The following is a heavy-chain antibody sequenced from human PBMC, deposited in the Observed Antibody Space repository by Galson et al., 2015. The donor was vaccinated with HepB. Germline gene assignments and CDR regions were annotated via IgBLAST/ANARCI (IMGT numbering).Heavy chain of an antibody. CDR3: ARGSGIYCSGGSCLPKYYFDY. CDR2: ISYDGSNK. CDR1: GFTFSSYA. J-gene: IGHJ4*02. D-gene: IGHD2-15*01. V-gene: IGHV3-30-3*01. Sequence: SLRLSCAASGFTFSSYAMHWVRQAPGKGLEWVAVISYDGSNKYYADSVKGRFTISRDNSKNTLYLQMNSLRAEDTAVYYCARGSGIYCSGGSCLPKYYFDYWGQGTLVTVSS.